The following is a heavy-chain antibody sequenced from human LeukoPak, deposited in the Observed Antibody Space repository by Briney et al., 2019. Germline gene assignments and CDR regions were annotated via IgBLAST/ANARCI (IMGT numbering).Heavy chain of an antibody. Sequence: GGSLRLSCAASGFTFSSYGMHWVRQAPGKGLEWVAIIWYDGNNKYYADSVKGRFTISRDNSNNTLYLQMNSLRAEDTAVYYCARVSVAGRDPRSPIDYWGPGTLVTVSS. J-gene: IGHJ4*02. D-gene: IGHD6-19*01. CDR1: GFTFSSYG. V-gene: IGHV3-33*01. CDR3: ARVSVAGRDPRSPIDY. CDR2: IWYDGNNK.